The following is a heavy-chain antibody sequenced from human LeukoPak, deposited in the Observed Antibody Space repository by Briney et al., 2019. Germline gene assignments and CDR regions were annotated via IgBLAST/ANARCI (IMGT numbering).Heavy chain of an antibody. D-gene: IGHD3-22*01. V-gene: IGHV3-23*01. CDR2: ISGNTANT. J-gene: IGHJ4*02. CDR1: EFTFSSYG. CDR3: AREPGRWDSRWEDY. Sequence: GGSLRLSCAASEFTFSSYGMSWVRQAPGKGLEWVSWISGNTANTYYADSVQGRFSISRDNSKNTLYLQMNSLRAEDTAVYYCAREPGRWDSRWEDYWGQGTLVTVSS.